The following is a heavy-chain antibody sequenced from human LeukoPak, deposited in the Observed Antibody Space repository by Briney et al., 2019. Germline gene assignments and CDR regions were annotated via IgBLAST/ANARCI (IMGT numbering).Heavy chain of an antibody. CDR3: ARDSRTAAGTFDY. V-gene: IGHV3-30*04. D-gene: IGHD6-13*01. CDR2: ISSDGSNK. CDR1: GFTFSTHA. Sequence: GGSLRLSCAASGFTFSTHAMHWVRQAPGKGLEWVAVISSDGSNKFYPDSVKGRFTISRDNSKNTLDLQMNGLRGEDTAVYYCARDSRTAAGTFDYWGQGILVTVSS. J-gene: IGHJ4*02.